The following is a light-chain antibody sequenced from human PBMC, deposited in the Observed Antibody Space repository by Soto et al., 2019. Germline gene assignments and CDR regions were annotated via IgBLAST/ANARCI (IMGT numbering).Light chain of an antibody. CDR3: QQYGSSPLT. CDR2: GTS. V-gene: IGKV3-20*01. Sequence: EIVLTQSPGTLSLSPGERATLSCRASQSVSSNSLAWYQQKPSQAPRLLIYGTSSRATGIPPSFSGSRSWTDFTLTISRLEPKDVVLYYCQQYGSSPLTFGGETKVEIK. CDR1: QSVSSNS. J-gene: IGKJ4*01.